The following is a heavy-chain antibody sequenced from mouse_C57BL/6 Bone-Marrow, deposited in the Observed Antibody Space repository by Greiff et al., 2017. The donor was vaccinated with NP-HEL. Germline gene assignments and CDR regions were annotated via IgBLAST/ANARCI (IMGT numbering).Heavy chain of an antibody. CDR2: IFPGSGST. Sequence: QVQLQQSGPELVKPGASVKISCKASGYTFTDYYINWVKQRPGQGLEWIGWIFPGSGSTYYNEKFKGKATLTVDKSSSTAYMLLSSLTSEDSAVYFCARSVYSNSAHYYAMDYWGQGTSVTVSS. J-gene: IGHJ4*01. D-gene: IGHD2-5*01. CDR3: ARSVYSNSAHYYAMDY. CDR1: GYTFTDYY. V-gene: IGHV1-75*01.